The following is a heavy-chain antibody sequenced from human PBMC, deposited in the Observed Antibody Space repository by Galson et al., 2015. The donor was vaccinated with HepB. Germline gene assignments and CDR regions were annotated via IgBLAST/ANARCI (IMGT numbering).Heavy chain of an antibody. CDR2: IYWDDDK. CDR3: ARRGTTGALDI. CDR1: GFSLSTSGVG. Sequence: PALVKPTQTLMLTCTFSGFSLSTSGVGVGWIRQPPGKALEWLAVIYWDDDKRYSPSLKSRLTITKDTSKNQVVLTMTNMDPVDTATYYCARRGTTGALDIWGQGTMVTVSS. J-gene: IGHJ3*02. D-gene: IGHD2/OR15-2a*01. V-gene: IGHV2-5*02.